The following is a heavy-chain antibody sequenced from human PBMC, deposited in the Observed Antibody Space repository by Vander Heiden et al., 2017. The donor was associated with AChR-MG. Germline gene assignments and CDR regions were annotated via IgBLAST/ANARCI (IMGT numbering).Heavy chain of an antibody. Sequence: VQLVESGGGVVQTGRSLRLSCAASGFTFSHYQMDGGRQAPGKGLEWVAVIPYDESNKYYADSVKGRFTISRDNSKNTLYLQMNSLRAEDTAVYYCARPRVGFSSGWYLDAFDIWGLGTMVTVSS. CDR1: GFTFSHYQ. CDR2: IPYDESNK. D-gene: IGHD6-19*01. V-gene: IGHV3-30-3*01. J-gene: IGHJ3*02. CDR3: ARPRVGFSSGWYLDAFDI.